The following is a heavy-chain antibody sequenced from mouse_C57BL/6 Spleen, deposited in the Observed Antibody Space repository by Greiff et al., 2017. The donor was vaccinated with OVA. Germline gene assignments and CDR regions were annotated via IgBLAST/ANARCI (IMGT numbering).Heavy chain of an antibody. V-gene: IGHV3-6*01. CDR3: ARKVWDNYFDY. CDR2: ISYDGSN. Sequence: ESGPGLVKPSQSLSLTCSVTGYSITSGYYWNWIRQFPGNKLEWMGYISYDGSNNYNPSLKNRISITRDTSKNQFFLKLNSVTTEDTATYYCARKVWDNYFDYWGQGTTLTVSS. D-gene: IGHD4-1*01. J-gene: IGHJ2*01. CDR1: GYSITSGYY.